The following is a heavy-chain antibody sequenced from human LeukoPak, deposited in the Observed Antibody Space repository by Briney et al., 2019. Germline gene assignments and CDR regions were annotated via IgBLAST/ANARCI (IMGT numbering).Heavy chain of an antibody. CDR2: MNPNSGNT. V-gene: IGHV1-8*01. CDR1: GYTFTSYD. CDR3: ARRNYGGYYYYGMDV. Sequence: GASVRVSCKASGYTFTSYDINWVRQDTGQGLEWMGWMNPNSGNTGYAQKFQGRVTMTRNTSISTAYMELSSLRSEDTAVYYCARRNYGGYYYYGMDVWGQGTTVTVSS. J-gene: IGHJ6*02. D-gene: IGHD4-17*01.